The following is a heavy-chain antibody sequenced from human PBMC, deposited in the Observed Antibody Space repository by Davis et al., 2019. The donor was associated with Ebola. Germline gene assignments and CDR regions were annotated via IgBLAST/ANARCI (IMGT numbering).Heavy chain of an antibody. CDR3: AARYGDYAPIDY. J-gene: IGHJ4*02. Sequence: GESLKISCAGSGFTFSDYYMSWIRQAPGKGLEWVSYISSSGSNIYYADSVKGRFTISRDNAKNSLYLQMNSLRAEDTAVYYCAARYGDYAPIDYWGQGTLVTVSS. CDR2: ISSSGSNI. D-gene: IGHD4-17*01. CDR1: GFTFSDYY. V-gene: IGHV3-11*04.